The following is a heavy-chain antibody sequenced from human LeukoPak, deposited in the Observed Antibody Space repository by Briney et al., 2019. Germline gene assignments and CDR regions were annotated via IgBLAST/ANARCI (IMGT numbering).Heavy chain of an antibody. CDR3: SRGRAAPFDM. CDR2: TYYTGST. J-gene: IGHJ3*02. Sequence: TSETLSLTCTVFGDSISGSYWNWIRQPPGKGLEWIGYTYYTGSTTYNPSLKSRVTISVDTSKNQFSLKLNSVTAADTAVYYCSRGRAAPFDMWGQGTVVTVSS. D-gene: IGHD5-12*01. V-gene: IGHV4-59*01. CDR1: GDSISGSY.